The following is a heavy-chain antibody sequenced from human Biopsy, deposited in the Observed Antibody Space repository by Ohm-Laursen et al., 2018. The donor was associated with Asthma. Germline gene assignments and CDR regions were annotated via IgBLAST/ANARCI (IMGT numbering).Heavy chain of an antibody. D-gene: IGHD6-6*01. CDR2: IWYDGRKK. J-gene: IGHJ6*02. V-gene: IGHV3-33*01. CDR1: GITFSTYG. Sequence: RSLRLSCAASGITFSTYGMHWVRQAPGKGLEWVSFIWYDGRKKTYADSVKGRFTISRDNSKNTLYLQMNSLRADDTAVYYCARKIAARGGMGVWGQGTTVTVSS. CDR3: ARKIAARGGMGV.